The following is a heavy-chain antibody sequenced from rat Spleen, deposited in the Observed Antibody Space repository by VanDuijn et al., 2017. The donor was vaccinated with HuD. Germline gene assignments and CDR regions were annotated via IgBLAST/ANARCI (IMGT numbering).Heavy chain of an antibody. CDR3: ARSVFDY. Sequence: EVQLAESGGGLVQPGRSLKLSCAASGFTFSNYGMAWVRQAPTKGLEWVATISYDGAVTYYRDSVKGRCTISRDNATSTLYLQMDSLRSEDTATYYCARSVFDYWGQGVMVTVSS. J-gene: IGHJ2*01. CDR1: GFTFSNYG. CDR2: ISYDGAVT. V-gene: IGHV5-29*01.